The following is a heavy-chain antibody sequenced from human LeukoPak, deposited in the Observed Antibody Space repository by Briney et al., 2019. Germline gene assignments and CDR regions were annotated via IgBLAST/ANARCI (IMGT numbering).Heavy chain of an antibody. CDR3: ARAGGVWLEFDY. CDR2: IFYSGST. CDR1: GVSISSGGYY. Sequence: SQTLSLTCTVSGVSISSGGYYWSWIRQHPGKGLEWIGYIFYSGSTYYNPPLKSRVTISVDTSKNQFSLKLSSVTAEDTAVYYCARAGGVWLEFDYWGQGTLVTVSS. D-gene: IGHD2-8*02. J-gene: IGHJ4*02. V-gene: IGHV4-31*03.